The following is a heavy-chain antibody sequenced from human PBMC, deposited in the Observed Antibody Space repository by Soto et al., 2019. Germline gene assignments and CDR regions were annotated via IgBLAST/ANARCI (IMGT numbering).Heavy chain of an antibody. CDR2: ISGSGGGT. J-gene: IGHJ3*02. CDR1: GFTFGNYA. D-gene: IGHD5-18*01. V-gene: IGHV3-23*01. Sequence: LRLSCAASGFTFGNYAMTWVRQAPGKGLECVSRISGSGGGTYYADSVKGRFTISRDNSKNTLYLQMNSLRAEDTAVYYCAKGGGYSSGTNDAFDIWGQGTMVTVSS. CDR3: AKGGGYSSGTNDAFDI.